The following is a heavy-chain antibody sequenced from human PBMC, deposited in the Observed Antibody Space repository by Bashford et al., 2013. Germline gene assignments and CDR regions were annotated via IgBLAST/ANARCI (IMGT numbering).Heavy chain of an antibody. D-gene: IGHD3-16*01. Sequence: ETLSLTCAVYVGPSVVTTGAGSPASRKGLEWIGEINHSGSTNYNPSLKSRVTISIDRSKNQFSLKLSSVTAADTAVYYCARRGKKPPRYFDLWGRGTLVTVSS. CDR1: VGPSVVTT. V-gene: IGHV4-34*01. CDR3: ARRGKKPPRYFDL. J-gene: IGHJ2*01. CDR2: INHSGST.